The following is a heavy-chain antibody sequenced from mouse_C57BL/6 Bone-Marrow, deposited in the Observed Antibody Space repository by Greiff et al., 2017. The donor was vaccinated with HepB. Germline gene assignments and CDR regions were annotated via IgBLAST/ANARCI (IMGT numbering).Heavy chain of an antibody. D-gene: IGHD1-1*01. CDR2: INPSSGYT. CDR1: GYTFTSYT. CDR3: ARKRTYGSISTGFAY. Sequence: QVQLQQSGAELARPGASVKMSCKASGYTFTSYTMHWVKQRPGQGLEWIGYINPSSGYTKYNQKFKDKATLTADKSSSTAYMQLSSLTSEDSAVYYCARKRTYGSISTGFAYWGQGTLVTVSA. J-gene: IGHJ3*01. V-gene: IGHV1-4*01.